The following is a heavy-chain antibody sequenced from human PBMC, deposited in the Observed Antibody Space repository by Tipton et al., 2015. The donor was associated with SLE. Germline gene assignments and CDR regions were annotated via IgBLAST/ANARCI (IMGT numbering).Heavy chain of an antibody. V-gene: IGHV4-34*01. CDR1: GRSFSGYY. CDR3: ARGQRIVGATDFDY. CDR2: INHSGST. D-gene: IGHD1-26*01. Sequence: TLSLTCAVYGRSFSGYYWSWIRQPPGKGLEWIGEINHSGSTNYNPSLKSRVTISVDTSKNQFSLKLSSVTAADTAVYYCARGQRIVGATDFDYWGQGTLVTVSS. J-gene: IGHJ4*02.